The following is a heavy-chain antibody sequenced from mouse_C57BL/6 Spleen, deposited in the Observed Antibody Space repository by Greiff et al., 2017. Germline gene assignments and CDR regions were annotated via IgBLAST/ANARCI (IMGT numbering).Heavy chain of an antibody. CDR3: ARDYGDGLYYFDY. CDR2: ISDGGSYT. D-gene: IGHD1-2*01. Sequence: VQLQQSGGGLVKPGGSLKLSCAASGFTFSSYAMSWVRQTPEKRLEWVATISDGGSYTYYPDNVKGRFTISRDNAKNNLYLQMSHLKSEDTAMYYCARDYGDGLYYFDYWGQGTTLTVSS. V-gene: IGHV5-4*01. CDR1: GFTFSSYA. J-gene: IGHJ2*01.